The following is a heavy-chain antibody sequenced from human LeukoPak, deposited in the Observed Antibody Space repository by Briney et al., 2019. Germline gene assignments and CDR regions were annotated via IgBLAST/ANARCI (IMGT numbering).Heavy chain of an antibody. CDR2: ISYDGNNR. V-gene: IGHV3-30*18. D-gene: IGHD2-21*02. J-gene: IGHJ6*02. CDR3: AKDRIVVVTTPFYYGMDV. CDR1: GFTFSSYG. Sequence: GRSLRLSCAASGFTFSSYGMHWVRQAPGKGLEWVAVISYDGNNRYYADSVKGRFTISRDNSKNTLYLQMSSLRAEDTAVYYCAKDRIVVVTTPFYYGMDVWGQGTTVTVSS.